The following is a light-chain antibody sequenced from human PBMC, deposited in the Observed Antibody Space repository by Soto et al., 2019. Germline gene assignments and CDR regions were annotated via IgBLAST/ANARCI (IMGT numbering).Light chain of an antibody. CDR3: QQYGSSPSIP. V-gene: IGKV3-20*01. CDR1: QSVSSY. Sequence: ESVLTQSKNNLSFSPGERATLSCRASQSVSSYLAWYQQKPGQAPRLLIYGASSRATGIPDRFSGSGSGTDFTLTISRLEPEDFAVYYCQQYGSSPSIPFGQGTLLEI. J-gene: IGKJ5*01. CDR2: GAS.